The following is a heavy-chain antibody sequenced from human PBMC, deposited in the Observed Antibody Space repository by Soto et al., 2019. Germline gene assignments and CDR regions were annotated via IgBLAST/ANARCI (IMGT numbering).Heavy chain of an antibody. Sequence: SGPTLVNPTQTLTLTCTFSGFSLSTSGVGVGWIRQPPGKALEWLALIYWNDDKRYGPSLKSRLTITKDTSKNQVVLTMTNMDPVDTATYYCAPIRKYYYDSSGYLPHWGQGTLVTVSS. J-gene: IGHJ4*02. CDR3: APIRKYYYDSSGYLPH. V-gene: IGHV2-5*01. D-gene: IGHD3-22*01. CDR2: IYWNDDK. CDR1: GFSLSTSGVG.